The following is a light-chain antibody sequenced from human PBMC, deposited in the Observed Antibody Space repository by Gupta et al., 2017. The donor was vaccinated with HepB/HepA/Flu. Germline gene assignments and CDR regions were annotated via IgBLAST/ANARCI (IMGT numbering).Light chain of an antibody. CDR3: SSYTSSSTLFI. J-gene: IGLJ2*01. CDR2: DVS. CDR1: SSDVGGYNY. Sequence: QSALTQPASVSGSPGQSITISCTGTSSDVGGYNYVSWYQQHPGKAPKLMIYDVSNRPSGVSNRFSGSKSGNTASLTISGLQAEDEADDYCSSYTSSSTLFIFGGGTKLTVL. V-gene: IGLV2-14*03.